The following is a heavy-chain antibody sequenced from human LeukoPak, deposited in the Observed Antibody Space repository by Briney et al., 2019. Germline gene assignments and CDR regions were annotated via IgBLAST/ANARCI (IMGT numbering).Heavy chain of an antibody. Sequence: GEXLKISCKGSGYSFTSYWIGWVRPMPGKGLEWMGIIYPGDSDTRYSPSFQGQVTISAAKSISTAYLQWSSLKASDTAMYYCVRNAHCSSTSCYIWFDPWGQGTLVTVSS. CDR2: IYPGDSDT. D-gene: IGHD2-2*02. CDR1: GYSFTSYW. J-gene: IGHJ5*02. CDR3: VRNAHCSSTSCYIWFDP. V-gene: IGHV5-51*01.